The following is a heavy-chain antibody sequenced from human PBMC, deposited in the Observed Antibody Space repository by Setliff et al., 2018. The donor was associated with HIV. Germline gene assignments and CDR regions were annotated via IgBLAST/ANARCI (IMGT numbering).Heavy chain of an antibody. D-gene: IGHD3-22*01. CDR2: IIPIFGTA. V-gene: IGHV1-69*06. J-gene: IGHJ1*01. CDR1: GYTFTDYF. Sequence: ASVKVSCKSSGYTFTDYFMHWVRQAPGQGLEWMGGIIPIFGTANYAQKFQGRVTMTEDTSADTAYMELSSLISEDTAMYYCATIRGYYYDSSGQEYFQHWGHGTLVTVSS. CDR3: ATIRGYYYDSSGQEYFQH.